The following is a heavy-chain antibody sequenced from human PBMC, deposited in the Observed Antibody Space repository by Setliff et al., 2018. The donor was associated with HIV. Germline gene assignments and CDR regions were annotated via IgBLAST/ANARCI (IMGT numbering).Heavy chain of an antibody. J-gene: IGHJ4*02. CDR3: ARDPLASLDPYYFDY. D-gene: IGHD1-26*01. CDR2: IKGNGNEV. V-gene: IGHV3-7*01. Sequence: GGSLRLSCAASRFTYGSYWMSWVRQTPGRGLEWVASIKGNGNEVYYLTSVKGRFTISRDNAKNSLYLQMNSLRAEDTAVYYCARDPLASLDPYYFDYWGQGTLVTVSS. CDR1: RFTYGSYW.